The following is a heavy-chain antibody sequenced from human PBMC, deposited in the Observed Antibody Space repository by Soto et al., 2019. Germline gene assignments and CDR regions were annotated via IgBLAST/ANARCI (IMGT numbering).Heavy chain of an antibody. J-gene: IGHJ6*02. CDR2: IYPGDSDT. Sequence: GESLKISWKGSGYSFTSYSIGWVRQMPGKGLERMGIIYPGDSDTRYSPSFQGQVTISADKSISTAYLQWSRLKASDTAMYYCARGTGSSCYYYYYGRDVWGQVTTVSISS. V-gene: IGHV5-51*01. D-gene: IGHD3-9*01. CDR3: ARGTGSSCYYYYYGRDV. CDR1: GYSFTSYS.